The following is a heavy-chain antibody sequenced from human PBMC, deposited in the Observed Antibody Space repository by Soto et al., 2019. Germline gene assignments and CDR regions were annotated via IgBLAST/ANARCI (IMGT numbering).Heavy chain of an antibody. J-gene: IGHJ6*02. Sequence: SETLSLTCAVYGGSFSGYYWSWIRQPPGKGLEWIGEINHSGSTNYNPSLKSRVTISVDTSKNQFSLKLSSVTAADTAVYYCARGQGLELKGAHYYYVMDVWGQGTTVTVSS. D-gene: IGHD1-7*01. CDR3: ARGQGLELKGAHYYYVMDV. CDR2: INHSGST. CDR1: GGSFSGYY. V-gene: IGHV4-34*01.